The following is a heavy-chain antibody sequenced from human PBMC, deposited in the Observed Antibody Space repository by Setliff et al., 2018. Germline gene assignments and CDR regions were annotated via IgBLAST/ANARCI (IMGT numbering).Heavy chain of an antibody. V-gene: IGHV3-49*04. J-gene: IGHJ4*02. CDR2: IRSKAYGGTT. Sequence: GGSLSLSCTASGFTFGDYAMSWVRQAPGKGLEWVGFIRSKAYGGTTEYAASVKGRFTISRDDSKSIAYLQMNSLKTEDTAVYYCYYDTSGYYYGDYWGQGTLVTVSS. CDR1: GFTFGDYA. CDR3: YYDTSGYYYGDY. D-gene: IGHD3-22*01.